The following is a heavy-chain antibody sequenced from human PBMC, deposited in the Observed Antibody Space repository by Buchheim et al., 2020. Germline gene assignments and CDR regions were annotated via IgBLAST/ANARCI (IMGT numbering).Heavy chain of an antibody. CDR2: IFYRGGT. V-gene: IGHV4-30-4*08. CDR1: GDSISSGSFY. J-gene: IGHJ4*02. CDR3: ARRGSYYYDSSGYFDY. D-gene: IGHD3-22*01. Sequence: QVQLQESGPGLVKPSQTLSLTCTVSGDSISSGSFYWSWIHQYPGKGLEWIGHIFYRGGTYYNPSLKSRVTISVDTSKNQVSLKLSSVTAADTAVYYCARRGSYYYDSSGYFDYWGQGTL.